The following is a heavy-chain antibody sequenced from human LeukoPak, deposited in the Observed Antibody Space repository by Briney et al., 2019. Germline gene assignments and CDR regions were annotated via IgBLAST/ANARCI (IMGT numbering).Heavy chain of an antibody. CDR2: ISGSGGST. CDR3: AKASGSGWYDEVDY. Sequence: PSETLSLTCAVYGGSFSGYYWSWVRQAPGKGLEWVSAISGSGGSTYYADSVKGRFTISRDNSKNTLYLQMNSLRAEDTAVYYCAKASGSGWYDEVDYWGQGTLVTVSS. CDR1: GGSFSGYY. J-gene: IGHJ4*02. V-gene: IGHV3-23*01. D-gene: IGHD6-19*01.